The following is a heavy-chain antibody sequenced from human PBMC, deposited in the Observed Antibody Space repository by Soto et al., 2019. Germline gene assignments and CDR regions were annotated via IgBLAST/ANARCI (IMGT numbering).Heavy chain of an antibody. D-gene: IGHD3-16*02. CDR1: GYTFTSYG. Sequence: QVQLVQSGAEVKKPGASVKVSCKASGYTFTSYGISWVRQAPGQGLEWMGWISAYNGNTNYAQKLQGRVTMTTDTSTSTAYMELRSLRSDDTAVYYCARDLNDYIWGSYRSGAFDIWAKGQWSPSLQ. CDR3: ARDLNDYIWGSYRSGAFDI. CDR2: ISAYNGNT. V-gene: IGHV1-18*01. J-gene: IGHJ3*02.